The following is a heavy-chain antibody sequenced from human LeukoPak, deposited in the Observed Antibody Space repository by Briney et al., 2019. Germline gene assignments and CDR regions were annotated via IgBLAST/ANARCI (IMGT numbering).Heavy chain of an antibody. D-gene: IGHD6-19*01. CDR2: ISSSSSYI. CDR3: ARAGSGSGGWYDRDAFDI. CDR1: GFTFSSYS. V-gene: IGHV3-21*01. Sequence: PGGSLRLSCAASGFTFSSYSMNWVRQAPGKGLEWVSSISSSSSYIYYADSVKGRFTISRDNAKNSLYLQMNSLRAEDTAVYYCARAGSGSGGWYDRDAFDIWGQGTMVTVSS. J-gene: IGHJ3*02.